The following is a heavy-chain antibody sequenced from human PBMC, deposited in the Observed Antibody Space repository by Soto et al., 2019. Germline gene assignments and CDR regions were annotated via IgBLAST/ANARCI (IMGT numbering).Heavy chain of an antibody. D-gene: IGHD3-10*01. Sequence: GGSLRLSXAASGFTFDDYSMHWVRLPPGKGLEWVSGISWNNGRIYYADSVKGRFTISRDNAKNSLYLEMNSLRADDTALYYCAKGSEPYYFYGMDVWGQGTTVTVSS. CDR1: GFTFDDYS. V-gene: IGHV3-9*01. CDR3: AKGSEPYYFYGMDV. J-gene: IGHJ6*02. CDR2: ISWNNGRI.